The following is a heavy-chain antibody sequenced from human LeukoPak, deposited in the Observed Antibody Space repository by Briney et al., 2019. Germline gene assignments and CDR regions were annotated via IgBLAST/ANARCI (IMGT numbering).Heavy chain of an antibody. CDR3: TTVARVLRYFDWLPNLDY. V-gene: IGHV3-15*01. CDR2: IKSKTDGGTT. CDR1: GFTFSNAW. Sequence: PGGSLRLSCAASGFTFSNAWMSWVRQAPGKGLEWVGRIKSKTDGGTTDYAAPVKGRFTISRDDSKNTLYLQMNSLKTEDTAVYYCTTVARVLRYFDWLPNLDYWGQGTLVTVSS. J-gene: IGHJ4*02. D-gene: IGHD3-9*01.